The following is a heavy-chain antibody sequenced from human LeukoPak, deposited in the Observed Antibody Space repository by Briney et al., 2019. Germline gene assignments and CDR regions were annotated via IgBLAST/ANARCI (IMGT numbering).Heavy chain of an antibody. Sequence: SETLSLTCTVSGDSIRSSYWTWIRQPPGKGLEWIGYMYYSGSTNYNSSLKSRVTIAGDTSKNQFSLKLNSVTAADTAVYYCARDSYGSGNHFDYWGQGTLVTVSS. CDR2: MYYSGST. J-gene: IGHJ4*02. CDR3: ARDSYGSGNHFDY. D-gene: IGHD3-10*01. V-gene: IGHV4-59*01. CDR1: GDSIRSSY.